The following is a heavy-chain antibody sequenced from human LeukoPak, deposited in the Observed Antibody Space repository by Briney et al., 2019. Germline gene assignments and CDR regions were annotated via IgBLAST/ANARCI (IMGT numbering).Heavy chain of an antibody. J-gene: IGHJ4*02. CDR2: IRYDGSNK. CDR1: GFTFSSYG. Sequence: PGGSLRLSCAASGFTFSSYGMHWGRQAPGKGLEGVAFIRYDGSNKYYADSVKGRFTISRDNSKNTLYLQMNSLRAEDTAVYYCAKDWQQLASYFDYWGQGTLVTVSS. D-gene: IGHD6-13*01. CDR3: AKDWQQLASYFDY. V-gene: IGHV3-30*02.